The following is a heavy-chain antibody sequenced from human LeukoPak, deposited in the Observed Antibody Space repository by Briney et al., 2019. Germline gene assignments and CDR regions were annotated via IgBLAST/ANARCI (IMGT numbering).Heavy chain of an antibody. Sequence: SVKVSCRTSGGTFNNSAISWVRQAPGQGLEWLGGIMPLFGTAGYAQKFQGRVTITKDESTRTVYLELTSLTSDDTAVYYCARDYIWGQGTMVTVSS. CDR2: IMPLFGTA. CDR3: ARDYI. J-gene: IGHJ3*02. CDR1: GGTFNNSA. V-gene: IGHV1-69*05.